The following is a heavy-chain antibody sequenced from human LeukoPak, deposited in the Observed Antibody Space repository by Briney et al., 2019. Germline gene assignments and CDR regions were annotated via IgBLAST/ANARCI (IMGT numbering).Heavy chain of an antibody. CDR2: ISTSNNYI. CDR1: GFTFSSYS. Sequence: GGSLRLSCAAYGFTFSSYSMNWVRQAPGKGLEWVSSISTSNNYIYYADSVKGRFTISRDNAKNPLYLQMNSLRAEDTAVYYCARDLYQRAFDIWGQGTMVTVSS. CDR3: ARDLYQRAFDI. J-gene: IGHJ3*02. D-gene: IGHD6-25*01. V-gene: IGHV3-21*01.